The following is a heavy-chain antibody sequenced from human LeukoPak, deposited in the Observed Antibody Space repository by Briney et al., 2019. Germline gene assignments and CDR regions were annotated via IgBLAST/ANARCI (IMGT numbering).Heavy chain of an antibody. V-gene: IGHV1-69*13. CDR2: IIPIFGTA. CDR3: AAFRYYDSSGYYPGSDY. Sequence: SVKVSCKASGGTFNSYAISWVRQAPGQGLEWMGGIIPIFGTANYAQKFQGRVTITADESTSTAYMELSSLRSEDTAVYYYAAFRYYDSSGYYPGSDYWGQGTLVTVSS. J-gene: IGHJ4*02. CDR1: GGTFNSYA. D-gene: IGHD3-22*01.